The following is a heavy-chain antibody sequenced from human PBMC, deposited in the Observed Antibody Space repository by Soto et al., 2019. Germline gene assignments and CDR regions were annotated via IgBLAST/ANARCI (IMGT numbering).Heavy chain of an antibody. Sequence: GGSLRLSCAASGFTFSSYAMSWVRQAPGKGLEWVSAISGSGGSTYYADSVKGRFTISRDNSKNTLYLQMNSLRAEDTAVYYCAKDLTGVTIFGVVVYHYYGMDVWGQGTTVTVSS. CDR2: ISGSGGST. CDR3: AKDLTGVTIFGVVVYHYYGMDV. J-gene: IGHJ6*02. CDR1: GFTFSSYA. D-gene: IGHD3-3*01. V-gene: IGHV3-23*01.